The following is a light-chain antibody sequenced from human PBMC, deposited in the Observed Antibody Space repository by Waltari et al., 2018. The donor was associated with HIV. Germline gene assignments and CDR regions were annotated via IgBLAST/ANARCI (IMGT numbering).Light chain of an antibody. CDR3: VQSLEAPWT. V-gene: IGKV2-28*01. Sequence: IVMTQSPLSLPVTPAEPASLSCRSNQSLLHITGYSYLHWCMQKPGQSPQLLIYLPSNMDSGVTDRFSGSGSGTDFTLKISRVEAEDVGLYYCVQSLEAPWTFGQGTKVEIK. CDR2: LPS. J-gene: IGKJ1*01. CDR1: QSLLHITGYSY.